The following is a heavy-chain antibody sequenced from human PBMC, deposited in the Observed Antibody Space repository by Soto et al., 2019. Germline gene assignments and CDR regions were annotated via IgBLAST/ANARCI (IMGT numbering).Heavy chain of an antibody. V-gene: IGHV4-4*09. CDR3: ARSPKYCSSTSCPGFDY. D-gene: IGHD2-2*01. J-gene: IGHJ4*02. Sequence: PSETLSLTCTVSGGSIGNLYLSWIRQPPGKGLEWIGYIYNSGARNYHPSLKSRVIMSVDTSRTRFTLEVTSVTAADTAVYYCARSPKYCSSTSCPGFDYWGQGTLVTVSS. CDR2: IYNSGAR. CDR1: GGSIGNLY.